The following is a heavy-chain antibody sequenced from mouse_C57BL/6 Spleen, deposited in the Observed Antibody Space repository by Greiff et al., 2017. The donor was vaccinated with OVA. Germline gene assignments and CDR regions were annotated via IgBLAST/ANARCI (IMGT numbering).Heavy chain of an antibody. CDR3: AREGVTATNAMDY. J-gene: IGHJ4*01. D-gene: IGHD2-2*01. Sequence: QVTLKVSGPGLVAPSQRLSITCTVSGFSLTSYAISWVRQPPGKGLEWLGVIWTGGGTNYNSALKSRLSISKDNSKSQVFLKMNSLQTDDTARYYCAREGVTATNAMDYWGQGTSVTVSS. V-gene: IGHV2-9-1*01. CDR1: GFSLTSYA. CDR2: IWTGGGT.